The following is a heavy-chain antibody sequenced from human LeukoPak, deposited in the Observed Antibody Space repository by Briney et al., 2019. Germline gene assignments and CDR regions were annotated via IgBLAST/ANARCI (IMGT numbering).Heavy chain of an antibody. D-gene: IGHD6-19*01. J-gene: IGHJ4*02. CDR2: IGSSDNTI. V-gene: IGHV3-48*03. Sequence: PGGSLRLSCAASGLTFSSYEMNWVRQAPGKGLEWLSYIGSSDNTIYYADSVKGRFTISRDNAKNSLYLQMSSLRAEDTAVYYCARIDSGWNFDYWGQGTLVAVSS. CDR3: ARIDSGWNFDY. CDR1: GLTFSSYE.